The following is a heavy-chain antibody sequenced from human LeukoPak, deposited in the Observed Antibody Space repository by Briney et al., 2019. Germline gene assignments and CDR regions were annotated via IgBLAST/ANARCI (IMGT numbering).Heavy chain of an antibody. D-gene: IGHD3-22*01. J-gene: IGHJ4*02. CDR3: AREAYYHDSSGYRSYYFDY. V-gene: IGHV3-7*01. CDR2: IKQDGSEK. Sequence: GGSLRLSCAASGFTFSSYWMSWVRQAPGKGLEWVANIKQDGSEKYYVDSVKGRFTISRDNAKNSLYLQMNSLRAGDTAVYYCAREAYYHDSSGYRSYYFDYWGPGTLVTVSS. CDR1: GFTFSSYW.